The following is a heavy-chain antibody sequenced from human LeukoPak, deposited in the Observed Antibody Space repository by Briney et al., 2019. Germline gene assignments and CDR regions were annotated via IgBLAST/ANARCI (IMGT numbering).Heavy chain of an antibody. CDR1: GLTFSSYA. V-gene: IGHV3-23*01. J-gene: IGHJ4*02. CDR3: AKHGSALYYLGYFDY. CDR2: IGGSGGST. D-gene: IGHD2/OR15-2a*01. Sequence: GGSLRLSCAASGLTFSSYAMSWVRQAPGKGLEWVSTIGGSGGSTYYADSVKGRFTISRDNSKNTLHLQMNSLRAEDTAVYSCAKHGSALYYLGYFDYWGQGTLVTVSS.